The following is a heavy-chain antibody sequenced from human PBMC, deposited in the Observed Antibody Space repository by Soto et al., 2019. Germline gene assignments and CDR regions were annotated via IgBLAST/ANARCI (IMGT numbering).Heavy chain of an antibody. Sequence: ASVKVSCKASGYTFTGYYIHWVRQAPGQGLEWMGWINPNSGGTNYAQKFQGWVTMTRDTSISTAYMELSRLRSDDTAVYYCASGFLYYYDSSGYFPFNFDYWGQGTLVTVSS. CDR3: ASGFLYYYDSSGYFPFNFDY. CDR1: GYTFTGYY. CDR2: INPNSGGT. V-gene: IGHV1-2*04. J-gene: IGHJ4*02. D-gene: IGHD3-22*01.